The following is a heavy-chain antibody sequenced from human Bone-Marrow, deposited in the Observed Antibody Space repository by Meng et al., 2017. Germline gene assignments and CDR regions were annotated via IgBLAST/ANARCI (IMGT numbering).Heavy chain of an antibody. V-gene: IGHV1-69*05. CDR2: IIPIFGTA. D-gene: IGHD3-10*01. J-gene: IGHJ4*02. CDR1: GGTFSSYA. CDR3: ARASITMVRGVIIISSLDY. Sequence: SVKVSCKASGGTFSSYAISWVRQAPGQGLEWMGRIIPIFGTANYAQKFQGRVTITTDESTSTAYMGLSSLRSEDAAVYYCARASITMVRGVIIISSLDYWGQGTPVTGAS.